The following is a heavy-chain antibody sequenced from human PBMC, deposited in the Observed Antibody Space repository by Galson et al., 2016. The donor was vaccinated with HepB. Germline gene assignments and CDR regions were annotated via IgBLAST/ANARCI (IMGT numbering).Heavy chain of an antibody. V-gene: IGHV2-5*01. CDR3: ALTGSYQASDGFDT. CDR1: GFSLSTSGVG. CDR2: IYWNDHK. D-gene: IGHD1-26*01. J-gene: IGHJ3*02. Sequence: PALVKPTQTLTLTCAFSGFSLSTSGVGVGWIRQPPGKALEWLALIYWNDHKRYSPSLQIRLTITKDTSKKQVVLTMTNMDPVDTATYFCALTGSYQASDGFDTWGQGTMVTVSS.